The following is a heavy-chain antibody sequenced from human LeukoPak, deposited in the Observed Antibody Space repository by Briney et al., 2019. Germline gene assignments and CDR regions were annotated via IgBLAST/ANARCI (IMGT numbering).Heavy chain of an antibody. D-gene: IGHD2-15*01. CDR3: AAGGRRDY. Sequence: SETLSLTCTVSGGSISSYYWSWIRQPPGKGLEWIGYIYYSGSTNYNPSLKGRVTISVDTSKNQFSLKLSSVTAADTAVYYCAAGGRRDYWGQGTLVTVSS. CDR2: IYYSGST. J-gene: IGHJ4*02. CDR1: GGSISSYY. V-gene: IGHV4-59*01.